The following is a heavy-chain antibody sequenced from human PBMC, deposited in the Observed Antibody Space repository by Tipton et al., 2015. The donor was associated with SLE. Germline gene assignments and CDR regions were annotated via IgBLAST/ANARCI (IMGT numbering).Heavy chain of an antibody. CDR3: ARDPHPLTGYYPDFDY. J-gene: IGHJ4*02. D-gene: IGHD3-9*01. V-gene: IGHV3-33*01. CDR2: IWYDGSNK. Sequence: SLRLSCAASGFIFHTYGIHWVRQAPGKGLEWVAVIWYDGSNKYYADSVKGRFTISRDNAKNSLYLQMNSLRAEDTAVYYCARDPHPLTGYYPDFDYWGQGTLVTVSS. CDR1: GFIFHTYG.